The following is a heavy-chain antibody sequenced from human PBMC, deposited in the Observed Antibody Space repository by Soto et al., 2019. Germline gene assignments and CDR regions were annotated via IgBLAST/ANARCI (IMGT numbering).Heavy chain of an antibody. V-gene: IGHV3-48*02. CDR3: ARDLVWAFDS. J-gene: IGHJ4*02. CDR2: IGGSGGSI. Sequence: EVQLVESGGGLVQTGGSLRLSCAASGFTFSTFSMNWVRQAPGKGLEWLSYIGGSGGSISYADSVKGRFTISRDNGKNTLYLQMSSLRDEDTAVYYCARDLVWAFDSWGQGALVTVSS. CDR1: GFTFSTFS. D-gene: IGHD1-26*01.